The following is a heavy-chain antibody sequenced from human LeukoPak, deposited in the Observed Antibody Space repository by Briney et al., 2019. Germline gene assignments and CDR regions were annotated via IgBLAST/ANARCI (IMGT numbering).Heavy chain of an antibody. J-gene: IGHJ4*01. CDR2: IKQDESQK. V-gene: IGHV3-7*01. CDR3: ARGPVADFDY. D-gene: IGHD2-15*01. CDR1: GFTFNNFW. Sequence: GGSLRLSCGASGFTFNNFWMTWVRQAPGKGLEWVANIKQDESQKYYLDSVKGRFTISRDNAKNSLFLHMDSLRAEDSAVYYCARGPVADFDYWGQGTLVTVSS.